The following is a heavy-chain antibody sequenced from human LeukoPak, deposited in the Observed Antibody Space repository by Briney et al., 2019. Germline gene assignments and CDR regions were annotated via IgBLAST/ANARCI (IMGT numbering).Heavy chain of an antibody. CDR3: ARSSIFGVVISRNYNWFDP. D-gene: IGHD3-3*01. Sequence: ASVKVSCKASGYTFTGYYMHWVRQAPGQGLEWMGWINPNSGGTNYAQKFQGRVTMTRDTSISTAYMELSRLRSGDTAVYYCARSSIFGVVISRNYNWFDPWGQGTLVTVSS. CDR1: GYTFTGYY. J-gene: IGHJ5*02. CDR2: INPNSGGT. V-gene: IGHV1-2*02.